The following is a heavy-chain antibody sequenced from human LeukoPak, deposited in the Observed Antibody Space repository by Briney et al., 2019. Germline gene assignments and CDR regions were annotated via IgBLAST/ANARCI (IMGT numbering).Heavy chain of an antibody. Sequence: PSETLSLTCAVSGVSFDDYYWSWVRQTPGEGLEWIGEIKHSGYTNDSPSLKSRVTLSIDTSRKQFSLNLRSVTVADTGIYYCTRMTAGHDYWGQGTLVTVSS. J-gene: IGHJ4*02. CDR1: GVSFDDYY. CDR2: IKHSGYT. V-gene: IGHV4-34*01. CDR3: TRMTAGHDY. D-gene: IGHD2-21*02.